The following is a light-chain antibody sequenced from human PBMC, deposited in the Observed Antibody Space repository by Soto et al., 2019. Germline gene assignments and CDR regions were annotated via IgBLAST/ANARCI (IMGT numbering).Light chain of an antibody. V-gene: IGKV1-5*03. CDR3: QQYNDDPSWT. Sequence: QISQSQHSLSASVGDIVTITCRASHDINKWLAWYQQKPGKAPTLLIYEASILQNGVPSRFSGTESGTEFTLTISSLWPEDFAVYYCQQYNDDPSWTFGQGTSVDIK. CDR2: EAS. CDR1: HDINKW. J-gene: IGKJ1*01.